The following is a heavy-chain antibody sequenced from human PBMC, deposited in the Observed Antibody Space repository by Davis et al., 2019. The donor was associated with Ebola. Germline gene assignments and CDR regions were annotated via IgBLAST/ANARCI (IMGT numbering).Heavy chain of an antibody. Sequence: GESLKISCAASGFTFSNAWMNWVRQAPGKGLEWVGRIKSKTDGGTTDYAAPVKGRFTISRDDSKNTLYLQMNSLKTEDTAVYYCTNTVDTAMVTWRGFDYWGQGTLVTVSS. V-gene: IGHV3-15*07. D-gene: IGHD5-18*01. CDR3: TNTVDTAMVTWRGFDY. CDR1: GFTFSNAW. CDR2: IKSKTDGGTT. J-gene: IGHJ4*02.